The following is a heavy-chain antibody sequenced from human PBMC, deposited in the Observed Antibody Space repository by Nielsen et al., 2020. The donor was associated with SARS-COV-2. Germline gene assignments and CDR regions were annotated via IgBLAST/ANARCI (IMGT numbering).Heavy chain of an antibody. J-gene: IGHJ6*02. D-gene: IGHD3-10*01. V-gene: IGHV1-8*01. Sequence: ASVKISCKASGYTFTSYDINWVRQATGQGLEWMEWMNPNSGNTGYAQKFQGRVTMTRNTSISTAYMELSSLRSEDTAVYYCAGDNPFTVWFGELTGRNAMDVWGQGTTVTVSS. CDR2: MNPNSGNT. CDR3: AGDNPFTVWFGELTGRNAMDV. CDR1: GYTFTSYD.